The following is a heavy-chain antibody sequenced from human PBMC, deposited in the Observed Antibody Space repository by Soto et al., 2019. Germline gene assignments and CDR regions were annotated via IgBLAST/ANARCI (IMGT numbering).Heavy chain of an antibody. Sequence: EVQRVESGGGLVQPGGSLRLSCAASGFTFGIYAMGWVRQAPGKGLEWVSSINGGGTSTYYADSVKGRFTVYRDNSKNTMFLRMDSLRAEDTAVFNCAKLDSVEAYYYYYHAMDVWGQGTTVTVSS. V-gene: IGHV3-23*04. CDR2: INGGGTST. CDR1: GFTFGIYA. CDR3: AKLDSVEAYYYYYHAMDV. J-gene: IGHJ6*02. D-gene: IGHD2-15*01.